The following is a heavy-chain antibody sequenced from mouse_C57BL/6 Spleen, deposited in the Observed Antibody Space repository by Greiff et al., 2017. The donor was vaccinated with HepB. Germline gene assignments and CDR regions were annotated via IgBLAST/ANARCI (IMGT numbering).Heavy chain of an antibody. CDR2: ISSGGSYT. J-gene: IGHJ2*01. D-gene: IGHD4-1*01. Sequence: EVQLKESGGDLVKPGGSLKLSCAASGFTFSSYGMSWVRQTPDKRLEWVATISSGGSYTYYPDSVKGRFTISRDNATNTLYLQMSSLKSEDTAMYYCARHPLTGYFEYWGQGTTLTVSS. V-gene: IGHV5-6*01. CDR3: ARHPLTGYFEY. CDR1: GFTFSSYG.